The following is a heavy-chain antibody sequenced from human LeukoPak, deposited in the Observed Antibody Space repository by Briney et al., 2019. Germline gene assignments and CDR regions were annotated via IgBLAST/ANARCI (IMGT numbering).Heavy chain of an antibody. Sequence: GGSLRLSCAASRFTFRSSDMNWVRQAPGKGLEWVSSISSSSSYIYYADSVKGRFTISRDNAKNSLYLQMNSLRAEDTAVYYCVREIYGSGTYPFDYWGQGTLVTVSS. V-gene: IGHV3-21*01. CDR3: VREIYGSGTYPFDY. J-gene: IGHJ4*02. CDR1: RFTFRSSD. D-gene: IGHD3-10*01. CDR2: ISSSSSYI.